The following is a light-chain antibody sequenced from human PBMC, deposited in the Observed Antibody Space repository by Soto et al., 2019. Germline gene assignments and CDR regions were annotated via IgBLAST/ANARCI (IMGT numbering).Light chain of an antibody. CDR3: QQYSSYSPYT. J-gene: IGKJ2*01. V-gene: IGKV1-5*03. CDR1: QTVYSW. Sequence: DIQMTQSPSTVSASVGDRVTITCRASQTVYSWLAWYQQKPGKAPKLLISEASTLQCGVPSRFAGSGSGTEFTLAISRLQPDDFATYYCQQYSSYSPYTFGQGTKVES. CDR2: EAS.